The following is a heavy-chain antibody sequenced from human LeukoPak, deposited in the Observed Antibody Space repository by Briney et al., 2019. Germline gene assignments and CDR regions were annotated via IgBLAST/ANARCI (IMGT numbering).Heavy chain of an antibody. V-gene: IGHV3-64D*06. D-gene: IGHD6-13*01. CDR1: GFIFSPYS. Sequence: PGGSLRLSCSASGFIFSPYSMHWVRQAPGKGLEYVSSISSEGKTTYYADSVKGRFTISRDNSKNTLYLQISSLRPEDTAVYYCVKDRWVDHWGQGTLVTVSS. CDR3: VKDRWVDH. CDR2: ISSEGKTT. J-gene: IGHJ4*02.